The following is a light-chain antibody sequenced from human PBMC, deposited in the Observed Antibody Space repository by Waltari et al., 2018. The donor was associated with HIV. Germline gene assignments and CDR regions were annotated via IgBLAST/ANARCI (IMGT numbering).Light chain of an antibody. V-gene: IGKV1-5*03. J-gene: IGKJ2*01. Sequence: IQMTQSPSNLSASVGDTVILTCRASQDIDKWLAWYHQKPGRAPKLLISMTSVLESGVPSRVRGSGSGTTFTLTITGLQPDDIGTYFCQQYSTHYAFGQGTRVE. CDR2: MTS. CDR1: QDIDKW. CDR3: QQYSTHYA.